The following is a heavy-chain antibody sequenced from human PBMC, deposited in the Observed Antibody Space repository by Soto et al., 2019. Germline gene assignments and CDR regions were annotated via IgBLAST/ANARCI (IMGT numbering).Heavy chain of an antibody. V-gene: IGHV1-69*12. D-gene: IGHD6-19*01. CDR2: IVPIFGTT. CDR3: ARVEAVAGLYNDHGLDV. CDR1: GGTFSNYA. Sequence: QVQLVQSGAEVKKPGSSVKVSCKVSGGTFSNYAIDWVRLAPGHGLEWMGGIVPIFGTTYYTQKFQGRATILADESTTTAYLEMSSLRSEDTAIYYCARVEAVAGLYNDHGLDVWGQGTAVTVSS. J-gene: IGHJ6*02.